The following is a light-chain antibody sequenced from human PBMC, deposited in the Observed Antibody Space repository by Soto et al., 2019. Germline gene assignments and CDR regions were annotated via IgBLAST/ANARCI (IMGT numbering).Light chain of an antibody. CDR3: SSYTSSRNYV. J-gene: IGLJ1*01. V-gene: IGLV2-14*01. Sequence: QSVLTQPASVSGSPGQSITISCTGTSSDVGGYNYVSWYQQHPGKAPKLMIYDVSNRPSGVSNRFSGSKSGNTASLTISGLQAEDEADYYCSSYTSSRNYVFGTGTKVT. CDR2: DVS. CDR1: SSDVGGYNY.